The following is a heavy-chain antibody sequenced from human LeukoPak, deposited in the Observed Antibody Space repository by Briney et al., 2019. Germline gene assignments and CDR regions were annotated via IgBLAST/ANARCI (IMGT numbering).Heavy chain of an antibody. V-gene: IGHV4-39*01. D-gene: IGHD3-22*01. Sequence: PSETLSLTCTVSGGSISSSSYYWGWIRQPPGKGLEWIGSTYYSGSTYYNPSLKSRVTISVDTSKNQFSLKLSSVTAADTAVYYCARPQYYYDSSGYEYWGQGTLVTVSS. J-gene: IGHJ4*02. CDR2: TYYSGST. CDR3: ARPQYYYDSSGYEY. CDR1: GGSISSSSYY.